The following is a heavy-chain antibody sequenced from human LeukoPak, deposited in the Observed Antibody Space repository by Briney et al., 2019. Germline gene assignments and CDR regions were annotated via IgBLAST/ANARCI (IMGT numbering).Heavy chain of an antibody. J-gene: IGHJ5*02. D-gene: IGHD3-9*01. CDR3: ASGGDILTGYYNGPSYNWFDP. CDR1: GGTFSSYA. Sequence: GASVKVSCKASGGTFSSYAISWVRQAPGQGLEWMGGTIIPISGATNYAQKFQGRVTITADKSTSTAYMELSSLRSEDTAVYFCASGGDILTGYYNGPSYNWFDPWGQGTLVTVSS. V-gene: IGHV1-69*06. CDR2: TIIPISGAT.